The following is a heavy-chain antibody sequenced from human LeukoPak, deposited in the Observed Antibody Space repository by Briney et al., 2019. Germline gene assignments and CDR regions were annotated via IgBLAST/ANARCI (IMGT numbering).Heavy chain of an antibody. CDR1: GYTLTELS. CDR3: ATIPSPGSHLDY. CDR2: FDPEDGET. V-gene: IGHV1-24*01. Sequence: ASVKVSCKVSGYTLTELSMHWVRQAPGKGLEWMGGFDPEDGETIYAQKFQGRVTMTEDTSTDTAYMELSSLRSEDTAVYYCATIPSPGSHLDYWGQGTLVTVSS. D-gene: IGHD3-10*01. J-gene: IGHJ4*02.